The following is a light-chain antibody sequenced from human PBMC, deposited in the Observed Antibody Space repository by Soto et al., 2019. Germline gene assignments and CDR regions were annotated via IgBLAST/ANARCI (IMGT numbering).Light chain of an antibody. CDR3: AAWDDSRLWV. CDR2: RNN. CDR1: SSNIGSNY. V-gene: IGLV1-47*01. J-gene: IGLJ3*02. Sequence: QSALIQPPSASGTPGQRVTISCSGSSSNIGSNYVYWYQQLPGTAPKLLIYRNNQRPSGVPDRFSGSKSGTSASLAISGLRSEDEADYYCAAWDDSRLWVFGGGTKLTVL.